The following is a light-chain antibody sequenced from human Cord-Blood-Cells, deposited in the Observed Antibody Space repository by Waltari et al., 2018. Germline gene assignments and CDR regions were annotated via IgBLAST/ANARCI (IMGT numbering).Light chain of an antibody. CDR1: SSDVGSYNL. CDR2: EGS. J-gene: IGLJ3*02. V-gene: IGLV2-23*01. Sequence: TSSDVGSYNLVSWYQQHPGKAPKLMIYEGSKRPSGVSNRFSGSKSGNTASLTISGLQAEDEADYYCCSYAGSKRVFGGGTKLTVL. CDR3: CSYAGSKRV.